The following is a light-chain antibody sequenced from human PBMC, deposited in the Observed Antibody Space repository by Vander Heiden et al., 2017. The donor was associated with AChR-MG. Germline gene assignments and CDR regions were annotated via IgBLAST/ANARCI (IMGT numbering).Light chain of an antibody. CDR3: QSYDSSLSGSNWV. V-gene: IGLV1-40*01. CDR2: GNS. CDR1: SSNIGAGYD. J-gene: IGLJ3*02. Sequence: QSVLTQPPSVSGAPGQRVPISCTGSSSNIGAGYDVHGYQQLPGTAPKLLIYGNSNRPSGVPDRFSGSKSGTSASLAITGLQAEDEADYYCQSYDSSLSGSNWVFGGGTKLTVL.